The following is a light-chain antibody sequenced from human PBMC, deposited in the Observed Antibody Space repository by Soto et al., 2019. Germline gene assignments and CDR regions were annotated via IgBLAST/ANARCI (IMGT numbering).Light chain of an antibody. CDR1: SSDVGGYNY. CDR2: EVT. V-gene: IGLV2-8*01. CDR3: CSHAGDKTYV. Sequence: QSALTQPPSASGSPGQSVTISCTGTSSDVGGYNYVSWYQQHPGKAPKLMIYEVTKRPSGVPDRFSGSKSGNTASLTVSGLQAEDEADYFCCSHAGDKTYVFGNGTKVTVL. J-gene: IGLJ1*01.